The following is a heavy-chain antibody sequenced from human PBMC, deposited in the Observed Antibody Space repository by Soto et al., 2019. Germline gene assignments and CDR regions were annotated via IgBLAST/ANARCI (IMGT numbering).Heavy chain of an antibody. V-gene: IGHV3-23*01. Sequence: EVQLLEFGGGLVRPGGSLRLSCAASGFIFSSYAMHWVRQAPGKGLEWVSGIRGHGGDIYYADSVKGRFTISRDTATSKMYLQMDSLRADDTDVYYCAREDGGGPFDFWGQGTLVTVSS. J-gene: IGHJ4*02. CDR2: IRGHGGDI. CDR1: GFIFSSYA. D-gene: IGHD2-15*01. CDR3: AREDGGGPFDF.